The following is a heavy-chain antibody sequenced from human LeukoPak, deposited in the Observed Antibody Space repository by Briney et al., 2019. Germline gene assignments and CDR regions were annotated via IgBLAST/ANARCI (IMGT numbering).Heavy chain of an antibody. Sequence: GESLKISCKGSGYSFTSYWIGWVRKLPGKGLEWMGITYPGDSDTRYSPSFQGQVTISADKFTSTAYLQWSSLKASDTAMYYCATQELATVTTWGRLDAFDIWGQGTMVTVSS. CDR3: ATQELATVTTWGRLDAFDI. CDR1: GYSFTSYW. V-gene: IGHV5-51*01. D-gene: IGHD4-11*01. J-gene: IGHJ3*02. CDR2: TYPGDSDT.